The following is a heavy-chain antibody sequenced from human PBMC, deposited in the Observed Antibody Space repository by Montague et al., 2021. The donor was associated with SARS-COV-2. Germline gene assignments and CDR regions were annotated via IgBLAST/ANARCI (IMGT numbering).Heavy chain of an antibody. CDR1: GGSFSSFY. Sequence: SETLSLTCAVSGGSFSSFYWSWIRQPPGKGLEWIGDFYYSGSTNYNPSLKSRVTISVDTSKNQISLKLSSVTAADTAVYYCARHASYRSGWYFEGYFAYWGQGTLVTVSS. D-gene: IGHD6-19*01. J-gene: IGHJ4*03. CDR2: FYYSGST. V-gene: IGHV4-59*08. CDR3: ARHASYRSGWYFEGYFAY.